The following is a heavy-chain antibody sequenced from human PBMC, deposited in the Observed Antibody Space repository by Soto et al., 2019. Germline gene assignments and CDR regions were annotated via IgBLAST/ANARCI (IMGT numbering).Heavy chain of an antibody. CDR1: GFTFSSYS. V-gene: IGHV3-21*01. D-gene: IGHD6-13*01. J-gene: IGHJ4*02. Sequence: GGSLRLSCAASGFTFSSYSMNWVRQAPGKGLEWVSLVSFDSNYIYYADSVKGRFTISRDNAKNSVYLQMNSLRAEDTAVYYCARERGWQLYFDYWGQGALVTVSS. CDR3: ARERGWQLYFDY. CDR2: VSFDSNYI.